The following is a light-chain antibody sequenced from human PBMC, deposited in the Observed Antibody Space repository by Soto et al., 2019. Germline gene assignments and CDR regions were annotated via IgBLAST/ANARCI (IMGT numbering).Light chain of an antibody. V-gene: IGKV3-15*01. CDR3: QQYETFSGT. CDR1: QSVSSN. CDR2: GAS. Sequence: EIVMTQSPATLSVSPGERATRSCRASQSVSSNLAWYQQKPGQAPRLLIYGASTRATGIPARFSGSGSGTKFTLTIASLQPDDFATYYCQQYETFSGTFGPGTKV. J-gene: IGKJ1*01.